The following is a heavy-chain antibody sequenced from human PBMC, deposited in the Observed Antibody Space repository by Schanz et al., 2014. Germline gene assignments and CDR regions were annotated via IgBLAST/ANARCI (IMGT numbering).Heavy chain of an antibody. V-gene: IGHV3-30*18. Sequence: VQLVESGGGVVQPGRSLRLSCAASGFTFNSYGMHWVRQAPGKGLEWVAIISLDGSNQYYADSVKGRFTISRDTSKNTVYLQMSSLRAEDTALYFCAKDRRDNYGSGTFYFEHWGQGTLVTVSS. CDR3: AKDRRDNYGSGTFYFEH. CDR2: ISLDGSNQ. CDR1: GFTFNSYG. D-gene: IGHD3-10*01. J-gene: IGHJ4*02.